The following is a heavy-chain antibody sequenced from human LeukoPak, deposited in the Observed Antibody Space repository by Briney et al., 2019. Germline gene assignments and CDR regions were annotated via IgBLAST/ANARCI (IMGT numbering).Heavy chain of an antibody. V-gene: IGHV1-3*01. CDR2: INAGTGNT. D-gene: IGHD3-22*01. J-gene: IGHJ5*02. Sequence: ASVKVSCKTSGYTFTRYAMHWVRQAPGQRLDWLGWINAGTGNTEYSREFQGRVTITTDTSANTAYMALSSLRPEDTAIYYCARVLDYYDSRGYYYPAGFDPWGQGTLVTVSS. CDR3: ARVLDYYDSRGYYYPAGFDP. CDR1: GYTFTRYA.